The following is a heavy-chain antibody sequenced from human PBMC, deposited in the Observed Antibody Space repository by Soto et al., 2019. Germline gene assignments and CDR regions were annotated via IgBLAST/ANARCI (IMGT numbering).Heavy chain of an antibody. D-gene: IGHD6-19*01. CDR1: GFTFSSYG. V-gene: IGHV3-33*01. J-gene: IGHJ4*02. CDR3: ARDPMAVAGCTFDY. Sequence: QVQLVESGGGVVQPGRSLRLSCAASGFTFSSYGMHWVRQAPGKGLEWVAVIWYDGSNKYYADSVKGRFTISIDNSKNTLYLQINSLRAEDTAVYYCARDPMAVAGCTFDYWGPGTLVTVSS. CDR2: IWYDGSNK.